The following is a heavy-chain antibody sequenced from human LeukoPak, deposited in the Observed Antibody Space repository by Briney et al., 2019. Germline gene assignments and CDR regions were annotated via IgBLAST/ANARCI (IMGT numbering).Heavy chain of an antibody. V-gene: IGHV3-7*04. Sequence: CXASXFPXXSYWMTWVRQAPGXGLEWVANIKQDGSKKSYVDSVKGRFTISRDNAKNSLYLQMNSLRAEDTAIYYCTRVGYIDEGIDYWGQGTLVTVSS. CDR2: IKQDGSKK. D-gene: IGHD5-24*01. CDR3: TRVGYIDEGIDY. J-gene: IGHJ4*02. CDR1: XFPXXSYW.